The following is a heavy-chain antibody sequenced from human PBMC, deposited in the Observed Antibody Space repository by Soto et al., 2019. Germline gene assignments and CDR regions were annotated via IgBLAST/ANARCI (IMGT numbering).Heavy chain of an antibody. J-gene: IGHJ6*02. D-gene: IGHD6-13*01. CDR1: GGSISSYY. CDR2: IYYSGST. Sequence: SETLSLTCTVSGGSISSYYWSWIRQPPGKGLEWIGYIYYSGSTNYNPSLKSRVTISVDTSKNQFSLKLSSVTAADTAVYYCARTIAAAGTAGTRWEYYYGMDVWGQGTTVTVSS. V-gene: IGHV4-59*01. CDR3: ARTIAAAGTAGTRWEYYYGMDV.